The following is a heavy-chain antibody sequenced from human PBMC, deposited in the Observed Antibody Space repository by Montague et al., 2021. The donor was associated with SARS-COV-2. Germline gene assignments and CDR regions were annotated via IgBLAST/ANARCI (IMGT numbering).Heavy chain of an antibody. V-gene: IGHV4-38-2*02. J-gene: IGHJ3*02. CDR3: VREKAGGLPNVFDI. Sequence: SETLSLTCTVSGFSIGSGDYWGWIRQPPGKGLEWIGSIYHSGTTYYNPSLQSRLTMSIDTSTNQLSLRLTSVTAADTAVFFCVREKAGGLPNVFDIWGQGTTVTVSS. CDR1: GFSIGSGDY. CDR2: IYHSGTT.